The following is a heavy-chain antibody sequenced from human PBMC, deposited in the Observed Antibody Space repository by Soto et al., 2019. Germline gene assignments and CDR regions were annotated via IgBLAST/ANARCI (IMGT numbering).Heavy chain of an antibody. CDR3: AGYRTHVDY. Sequence: QVQLQESGPGLVKPSETLSLTCTVSGGSISSYYWSWIRQPPGKGLEWIGYIYYSGSTNYNPSLKSRVTRSVDTSKNQFSLKLSSVTAADTAVYYCAGYRTHVDYWGQGTLVTVSS. CDR1: GGSISSYY. CDR2: IYYSGST. J-gene: IGHJ4*02. D-gene: IGHD3-16*02. V-gene: IGHV4-59*08.